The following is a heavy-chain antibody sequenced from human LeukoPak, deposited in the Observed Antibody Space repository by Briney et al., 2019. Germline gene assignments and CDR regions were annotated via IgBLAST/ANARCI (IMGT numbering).Heavy chain of an antibody. J-gene: IGHJ4*02. CDR3: VNGGSYLTK. CDR2: IYFTGTT. V-gene: IGHV4-59*01. Sequence: SETLSLTCTVSGGSISSYWSWIRPSPGKGLEWIGYIYFTGTTNYNPSLKSRLTISIDTSRNQFSLKLSSATAADTAIYYCVNGGSYLTKWGQGTLVTVSS. D-gene: IGHD3-10*01. CDR1: GGSISSY.